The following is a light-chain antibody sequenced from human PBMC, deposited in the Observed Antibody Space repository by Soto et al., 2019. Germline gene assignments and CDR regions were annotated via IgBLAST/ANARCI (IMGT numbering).Light chain of an antibody. CDR2: GES. V-gene: IGKV3-20*01. CDR3: QQDGSSPT. Sequence: DIQLTQSPGTLSSSLGERATISCRASQGVSSSNLACYQQKPGQSPRLFIKGESSRATGIPERFSGSGSGTDFPLTISRLEPEDFAVYYGQQDGSSPTFGQGTRLE. J-gene: IGKJ5*01. CDR1: QGVSSSN.